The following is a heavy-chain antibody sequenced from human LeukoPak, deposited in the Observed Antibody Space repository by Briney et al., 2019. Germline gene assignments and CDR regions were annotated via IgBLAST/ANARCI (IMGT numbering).Heavy chain of an antibody. V-gene: IGHV1-8*01. D-gene: IGHD5-12*01. CDR2: MNPNSGNT. Sequence: ASVKVSCKASGYTFTSYDINRVRQATGQGLEWMGWMNPNSGNTGYAQKFQGRVTMTRNTSISTAYMELSSLRSEDTAVYYCARGLYIAVGAFDIWGQGTMVTVSS. CDR3: ARGLYIAVGAFDI. CDR1: GYTFTSYD. J-gene: IGHJ3*02.